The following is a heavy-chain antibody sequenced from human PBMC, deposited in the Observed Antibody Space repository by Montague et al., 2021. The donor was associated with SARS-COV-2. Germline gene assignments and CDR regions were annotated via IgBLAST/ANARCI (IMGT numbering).Heavy chain of an antibody. D-gene: IGHD6-6*01. J-gene: IGHJ4*02. CDR2: FYYTGHT. Sequence: SETLSLTCTVSGASVASGNFYWSWIRQPPGKGLEWIGYFYYTGHTNYNPSVESRVTMPVDPSKNQFSLTLTSVTAADTAVYYCARSRANVPSRPGFDYWGQGALVTVSS. CDR1: GASVASGNFY. CDR3: ARSRANVPSRPGFDY. V-gene: IGHV4-61*01.